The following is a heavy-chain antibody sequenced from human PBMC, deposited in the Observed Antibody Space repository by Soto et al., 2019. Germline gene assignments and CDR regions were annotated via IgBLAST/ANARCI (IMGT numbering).Heavy chain of an antibody. CDR1: GFTFSSYA. V-gene: IGHV3-23*01. Sequence: GGSLRLSCAASGFTFSSYAMSWVRQAPGKGLEWVSAISGSGGSTYYADSVKGRFTISRDNSKNTLYLQMNSLRAEDTAVYYCAKCQSGVLRYFVESAYYYVDVWGKGTMVTVSS. D-gene: IGHD3-9*01. CDR3: AKCQSGVLRYFVESAYYYVDV. J-gene: IGHJ6*03. CDR2: ISGSGGST.